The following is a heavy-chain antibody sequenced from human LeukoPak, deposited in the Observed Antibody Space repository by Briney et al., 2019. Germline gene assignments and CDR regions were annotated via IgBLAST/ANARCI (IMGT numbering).Heavy chain of an antibody. D-gene: IGHD3-22*01. CDR3: ARDYFDSSAYYYGIGFDD. J-gene: IGHJ3*01. V-gene: IGHV4-31*03. CDR2: IYPSGTT. Sequence: SETLSLTCTVSGDSISSGGHYWSWIRQNAGKGLEWIGYIYPSGTTYYNPSLRGRLTISVDTSKNQFSLRLTSVTAADTAVYYCARDYFDSSAYYYGIGFDDWGQGTMVTVSS. CDR1: GDSISSGGHY.